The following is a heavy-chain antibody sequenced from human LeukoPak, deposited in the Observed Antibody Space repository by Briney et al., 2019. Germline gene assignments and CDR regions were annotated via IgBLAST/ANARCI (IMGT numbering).Heavy chain of an antibody. J-gene: IGHJ4*02. CDR3: ARDQQWLVQGDFDY. V-gene: IGHV1-18*01. D-gene: IGHD6-19*01. CDR2: ISAYNGNT. CDR1: GYTFTSYG. Sequence: ASVKVSCKASGYTFTSYGISWVRQAPGQGLEWMGWISAYNGNTNYAQKLQGRVTMTTDTSTSTAYMELRSLRSDDTAVYYCARDQQWLVQGDFDYWGQGTLVTVSS.